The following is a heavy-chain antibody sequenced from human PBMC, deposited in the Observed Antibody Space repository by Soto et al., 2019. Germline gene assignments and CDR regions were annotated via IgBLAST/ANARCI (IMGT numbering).Heavy chain of an antibody. V-gene: IGHV1-8*01. J-gene: IGHJ3*02. CDR2: MNPNSGNT. CDR3: ARDLEEYAPPHDAYGI. Sequence: GASVKVSCKASGYTFTSYDINWVRQATGQGLEWMGWMNPNSGNTGYAQKFQGRVTMTRNTSISTAYMELSSLRSEDTAVYYCARDLEEYAPPHDAYGISSQRTTDTVSS. CDR1: GYTFTSYD.